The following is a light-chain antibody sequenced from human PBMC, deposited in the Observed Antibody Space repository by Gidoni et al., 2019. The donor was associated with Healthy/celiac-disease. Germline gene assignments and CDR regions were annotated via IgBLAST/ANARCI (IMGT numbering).Light chain of an antibody. CDR2: DAS. J-gene: IGKJ4*01. CDR3: QQRSNWPRLT. Sequence: ELVLTQSPATLSLSPGERATPSCRASQSVSSYLAWYQQKPGQAPRLLIYDASNRATGIPARFSGSGSGTDFTLTISSLEPEDFAVYYCQQRSNWPRLTFGGGTKVEIK. CDR1: QSVSSY. V-gene: IGKV3-11*01.